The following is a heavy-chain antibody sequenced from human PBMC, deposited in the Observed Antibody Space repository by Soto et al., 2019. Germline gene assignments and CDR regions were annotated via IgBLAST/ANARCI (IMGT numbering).Heavy chain of an antibody. J-gene: IGHJ6*03. Sequence: SETLSLTCTVSGFSISSYYWSWIRQPPGKGLEWIGYIYYSGSTNYNPSLKSRVTISVDTSKNQFSLKLSSVTAADTAVYYCARVPTHYDFWSGKPRKDYYYYYYMDVWGKGTTVTVSS. CDR1: GFSISSYY. CDR3: ARVPTHYDFWSGKPRKDYYYYYYMDV. D-gene: IGHD3-3*01. V-gene: IGHV4-59*01. CDR2: IYYSGST.